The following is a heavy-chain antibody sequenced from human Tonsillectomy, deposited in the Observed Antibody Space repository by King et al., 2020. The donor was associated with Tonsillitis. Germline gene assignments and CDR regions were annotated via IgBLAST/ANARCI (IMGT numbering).Heavy chain of an antibody. V-gene: IGHV1-24*01. CDR2: FDPEHVET. CDR1: GYTLNELY. Sequence: VQLVESGAEVKKPGASVKVSCKVSGYTLNELYMHWVRQAPGKGLEWMGGFDPEHVETTYAQKFQGRVTMTEDTSTDTAYMELSSLRFEDTAVYYCATDFGELRASRWGQGTLVTVSS. J-gene: IGHJ4*02. CDR3: ATDFGELRASR. D-gene: IGHD3-10*01.